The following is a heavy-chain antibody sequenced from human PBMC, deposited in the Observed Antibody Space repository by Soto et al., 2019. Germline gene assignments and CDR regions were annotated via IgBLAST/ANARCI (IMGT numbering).Heavy chain of an antibody. CDR3: AKDSSGPLRFDP. CDR1: GFTFSSYG. J-gene: IGHJ5*02. Sequence: GGSLRLSCAASGFTFSSYGMHWVRQAPGKGLEWVAVISYDGSNKYYADSVKGRFTISRDNSKNTLYLQMNSLRAEDTAVYYCAKDSSGPLRFDPWGQGTLVTVSS. D-gene: IGHD6-19*01. V-gene: IGHV3-30*18. CDR2: ISYDGSNK.